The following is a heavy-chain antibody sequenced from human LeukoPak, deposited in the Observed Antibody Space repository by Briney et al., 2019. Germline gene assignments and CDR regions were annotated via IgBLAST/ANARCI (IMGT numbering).Heavy chain of an antibody. D-gene: IGHD2-8*02. CDR2: IYTSGST. J-gene: IGHJ3*02. CDR3: ARGYPGGGDAFDI. CDR1: GGSISSGSYY. V-gene: IGHV4-61*02. Sequence: SQTLSLTCTVSGGSISSGSYYWSWIRQPAGKGLEWTGRIYTSGSTNYNPSFKSRLTISVDTSKNQFSLKLSSMTAADTAVYYCARGYPGGGDAFDIWGQGTMVTVSS.